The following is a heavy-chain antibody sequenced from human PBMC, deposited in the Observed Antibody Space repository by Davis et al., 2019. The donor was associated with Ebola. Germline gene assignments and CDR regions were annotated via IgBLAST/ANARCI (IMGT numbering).Heavy chain of an antibody. CDR2: IGGGGGSI. V-gene: IGHV3-23*01. J-gene: IGHJ4*02. D-gene: IGHD1-26*01. CDR1: GLTVSSIE. Sequence: GESLKISCAASGLTVSSIEMSWVRQAPGKGLEWVSSIGGGGGSIYYADSVKGRFTISRDNSKNTLYLQMNSLRAEDTAVYYCAKAGHCGNYCSFDSWGQGTLVTVSS. CDR3: AKAGHCGNYCSFDS.